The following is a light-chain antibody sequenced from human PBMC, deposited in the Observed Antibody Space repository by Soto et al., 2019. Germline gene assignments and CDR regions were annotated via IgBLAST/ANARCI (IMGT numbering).Light chain of an antibody. Sequence: EIVLTQSPATLSLSPGQRATLSCRASQSVSSHLAWYQHKPGQAPRRLIYDASNRATGIPPRFSGSGSGTDFTLTIRSLEPEDFAIYYCQQRSNWPQLTFGGGTKVEIK. CDR3: QQRSNWPQLT. J-gene: IGKJ4*01. CDR1: QSVSSH. CDR2: DAS. V-gene: IGKV3-11*01.